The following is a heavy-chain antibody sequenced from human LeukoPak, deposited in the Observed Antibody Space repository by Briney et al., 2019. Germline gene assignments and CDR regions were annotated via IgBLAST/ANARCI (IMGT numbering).Heavy chain of an antibody. D-gene: IGHD2/OR15-2a*01. V-gene: IGHV4-59*08. Sequence: SETLSLTCTVSGGSISSYYWSWIRQPPGKGLEWIGYIYYSGSTNYNPSLKSRVTISVDTSKNQFSLKLSSVTAADTAVYYCARLVSLMNFDCWGQGTLVTVSS. CDR1: GGSISSYY. CDR3: ARLVSLMNFDC. J-gene: IGHJ4*02. CDR2: IYYSGST.